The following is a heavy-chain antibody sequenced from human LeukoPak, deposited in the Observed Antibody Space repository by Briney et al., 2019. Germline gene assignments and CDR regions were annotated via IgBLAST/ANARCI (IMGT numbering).Heavy chain of an antibody. CDR2: TYPGDSDT. CDR1: GYSFTSNW. V-gene: IGHV5-51*01. D-gene: IGHD6-6*01. Sequence: GESLKISCRGSGYSFTSNWIDWVRQMPGKGLEWMGITYPGDSDTRYNPSFQGQVNISADKSISTAYLQWSNLKASDTAMYYCARHSTSSGDAFDIWGQGTMVTVSS. J-gene: IGHJ3*02. CDR3: ARHSTSSGDAFDI.